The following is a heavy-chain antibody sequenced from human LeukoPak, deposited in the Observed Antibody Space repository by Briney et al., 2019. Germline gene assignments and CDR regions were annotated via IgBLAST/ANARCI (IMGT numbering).Heavy chain of an antibody. V-gene: IGHV1-2*02. CDR3: ARDQAYDSSGYYRDAFDI. D-gene: IGHD3-22*01. J-gene: IGHJ3*02. CDR2: INPNSGGT. Sequence: ASVKVSCKASGYTFTGYYMHWVRPAPGQGLEWMGWINPNSGGTNYAQKFQGRVTMTRDTSISTAYMELSRLRSDDTAVYYCARDQAYDSSGYYRDAFDIWGQGTMVTVSS. CDR1: GYTFTGYY.